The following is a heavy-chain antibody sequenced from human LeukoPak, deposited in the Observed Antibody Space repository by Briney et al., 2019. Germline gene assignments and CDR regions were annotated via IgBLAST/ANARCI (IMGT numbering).Heavy chain of an antibody. V-gene: IGHV4-39*01. Sequence: SETLSLTCTVSGGSISSSSYYWGWIRQPPGKGLEWIGSIYYSGTTYYNPSLKSRVTISVDTSKNRFSLKLSSVTAADTAVYYCARLGIAVAGDFDYWGQGTLVTVSS. CDR2: IYYSGTT. CDR3: ARLGIAVAGDFDY. D-gene: IGHD6-19*01. CDR1: GGSISSSSYY. J-gene: IGHJ4*02.